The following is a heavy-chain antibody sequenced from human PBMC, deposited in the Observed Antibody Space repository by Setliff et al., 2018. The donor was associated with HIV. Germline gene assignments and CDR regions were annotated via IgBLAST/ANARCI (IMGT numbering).Heavy chain of an antibody. D-gene: IGHD4-17*01. CDR3: AKGAGFYGDYTFDH. Sequence: SETLSLTCTVSGPSINIHYWSWIRQSPGKGFEWIGYIYSTGSTNYDPSLQSRVTISMVASRNQFSLKVTSVTAADTAVYYCAKGAGFYGDYTFDHWGQGRQVTVSS. V-gene: IGHV4-59*11. CDR1: GPSINIHY. CDR2: IYSTGST. J-gene: IGHJ4*02.